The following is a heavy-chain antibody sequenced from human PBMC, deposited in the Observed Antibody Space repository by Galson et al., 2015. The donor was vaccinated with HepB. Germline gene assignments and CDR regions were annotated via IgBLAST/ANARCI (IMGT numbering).Heavy chain of an antibody. D-gene: IGHD3-9*01. J-gene: IGHJ4*02. CDR1: GYTFRNYW. Sequence: QSGAEVKKPGESLKISCEGSGYTFRNYWIGWVPQLPGKGLEWMGIIYPGDSDTEYSPSFQGRVTISADNSVNTAYLQWSSLEASDTAMYYCGRWRHQDSTGYYRFDYWGQGTLVTVSS. CDR2: IYPGDSDT. CDR3: GRWRHQDSTGYYRFDY. V-gene: IGHV5-51*01.